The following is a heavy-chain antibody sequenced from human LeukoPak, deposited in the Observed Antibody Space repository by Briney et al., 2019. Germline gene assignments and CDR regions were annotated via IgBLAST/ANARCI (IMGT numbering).Heavy chain of an antibody. Sequence: GGSLRLSCAASGFTFSNYAMNWVRQAPGKGLEWVSTISDSGGSTYYADSVKGRFTISRDNSKNTLYLQMNSLRAEDTAVYYFAKFGGVGAGYWGQGTLVTVSS. D-gene: IGHD3-16*01. CDR3: AKFGGVGAGY. CDR1: GFTFSNYA. V-gene: IGHV3-23*01. CDR2: ISDSGGST. J-gene: IGHJ4*02.